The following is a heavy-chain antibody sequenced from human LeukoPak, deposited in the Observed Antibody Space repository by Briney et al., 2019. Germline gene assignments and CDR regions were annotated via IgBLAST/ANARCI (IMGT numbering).Heavy chain of an antibody. CDR3: ARGVTYYYGSGGYFDY. V-gene: IGHV3-23*01. CDR2: VSDSGSSA. D-gene: IGHD3-10*01. J-gene: IGHJ4*02. CDR1: GFTFRNYG. Sequence: GGSLRLSCAASGFTFRNYGMSWVRQAPGKGLEWVSVVSDSGSSAYYADSVKGRFTISRDNSKNTLYLQMNSLRAEDTAVYYCARGVTYYYGSGGYFDYWGQGTLVTVSS.